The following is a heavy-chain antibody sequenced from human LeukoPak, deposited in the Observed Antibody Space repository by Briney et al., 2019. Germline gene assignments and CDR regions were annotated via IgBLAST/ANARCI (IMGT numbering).Heavy chain of an antibody. CDR1: GFTFSGHW. V-gene: IGHV3-7*01. D-gene: IGHD1-14*01. Sequence: GGSLRLSCSASGFTFSGHWMRWVRQAPGKGLEWVANINQGGSDKYYVDSVKGRFTISRDNANNLLYLQMNSLRGEDTAVYYCTRDRSRAEDDWGQGTLVTVSS. CDR3: TRDRSRAEDD. J-gene: IGHJ4*02. CDR2: INQGGSDK.